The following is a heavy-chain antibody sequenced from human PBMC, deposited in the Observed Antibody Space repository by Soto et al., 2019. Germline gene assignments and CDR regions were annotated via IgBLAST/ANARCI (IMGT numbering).Heavy chain of an antibody. CDR3: ASRDPGTSVDY. CDR1: GGSFTSNNW. J-gene: IGHJ4*02. CDR2: IYRTGST. Sequence: SETVSLTCAVSGGSFTSNNWWTWVRQPPGQGLEWIGEIYRTGSTNYNPSLKSRVTISLDKSENQFSLKVTSLTAADTAVYYCASRDPGTSVDYWGQGTLVTVSS. D-gene: IGHD1-7*01. V-gene: IGHV4-4*02.